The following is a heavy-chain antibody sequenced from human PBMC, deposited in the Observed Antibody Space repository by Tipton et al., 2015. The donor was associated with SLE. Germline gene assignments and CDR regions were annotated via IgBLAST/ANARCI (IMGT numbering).Heavy chain of an antibody. Sequence: SLRLSCAASGFSFSSYAMSWVRQAPGKGLEWVSAISGRGGSTYYADSVKGRFTISRDNAKNTLYLQMNSLRAEDTAVYYCARGYIGSRNYFDYWGQGTLVTVSS. CDR2: ISGRGGST. CDR3: ARGYIGSRNYFDY. CDR1: GFSFSSYA. V-gene: IGHV3-23*01. D-gene: IGHD2-15*01. J-gene: IGHJ4*02.